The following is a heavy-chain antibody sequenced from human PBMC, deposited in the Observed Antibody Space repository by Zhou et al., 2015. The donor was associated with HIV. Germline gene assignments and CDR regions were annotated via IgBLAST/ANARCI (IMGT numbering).Heavy chain of an antibody. V-gene: IGHV1-3*04. CDR3: ARDRYEDGDSQSYYYMDV. Sequence: QVQLVQSGAEVKKPGASVRVSCKASGYTFSSSYIHWVRQAPGQRPEWIGWIHTGNGRTKYSQNFQGRVIITRDTSASTAYMEMSSLKSEDTAVYFCARDRYEDGDSQSYYYMDVWGEGPTVTVSS. CDR1: GYTFSSSY. D-gene: IGHD4-17*01. CDR2: IHTGNGRT. J-gene: IGHJ6*03.